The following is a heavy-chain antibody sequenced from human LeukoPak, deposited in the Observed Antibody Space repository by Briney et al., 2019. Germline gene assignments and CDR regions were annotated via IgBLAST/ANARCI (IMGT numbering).Heavy chain of an antibody. CDR3: ARVFHCSSTSCYARAYYYYGMDV. CDR2: ISYDGSNK. J-gene: IGHJ6*02. D-gene: IGHD2-2*01. V-gene: IGHV3-30*03. CDR1: GFTFSSYG. Sequence: GGSLRLSCAASGFTFSSYGMHWVRQAPGKGLEWVAVISYDGSNKYYADSVKGRFTISRDNSKNTLYLQMNSLRAEDTAVYYCARVFHCSSTSCYARAYYYYGMDVWGQGTTVTVSS.